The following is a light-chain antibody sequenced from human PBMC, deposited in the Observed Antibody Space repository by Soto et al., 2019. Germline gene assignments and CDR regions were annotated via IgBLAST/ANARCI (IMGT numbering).Light chain of an antibody. Sequence: EIVMTQSPATLSVSPGERATLSCGASQSVSSNLAWYQQKPGQAPRLLIYGASTRATGIPARFSGSGSGTEFTLTISSLQSEDFAVYYCQQYNNWPFTFGGGTKV. CDR2: GAS. V-gene: IGKV3-15*01. J-gene: IGKJ4*01. CDR1: QSVSSN. CDR3: QQYNNWPFT.